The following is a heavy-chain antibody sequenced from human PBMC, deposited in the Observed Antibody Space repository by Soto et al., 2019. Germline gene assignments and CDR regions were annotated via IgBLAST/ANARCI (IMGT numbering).Heavy chain of an antibody. CDR3: AREGLAVIPADAFDI. CDR2: ISSYNGNT. CDR1: GYTFTSYG. J-gene: IGHJ3*02. Sequence: QVQLVQSGAEVKKPGASVKVSCKASGYTFTSYGISWVRQAPGQGLEWMGWISSYNGNTNYAQKLQGRVTMTTDNSTRTAYMELGSLRSDDTAVYYCAREGLAVIPADAFDIWGQGTMVTVSS. V-gene: IGHV1-18*04. D-gene: IGHD2-2*02.